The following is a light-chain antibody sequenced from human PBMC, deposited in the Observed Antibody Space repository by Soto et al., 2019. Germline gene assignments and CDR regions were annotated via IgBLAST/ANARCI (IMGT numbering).Light chain of an antibody. V-gene: IGLV1-40*01. CDR2: DNT. CDR1: SSNIGAGCD. J-gene: IGLJ1*01. CDR3: QSYDRSLSGSRV. Sequence: QSALTQPPSVSGAPGQRVTISCTGSSSNIGAGCDVHWYQQLPGTALKLLIYDNTYRPSGVPDRFSGSKSGTSSSLAITGLQAEDEADYYCQSYDRSLSGSRVFGTGTKVTVL.